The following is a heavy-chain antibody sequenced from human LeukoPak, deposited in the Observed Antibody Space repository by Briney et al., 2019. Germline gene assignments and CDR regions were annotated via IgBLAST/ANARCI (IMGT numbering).Heavy chain of an antibody. CDR1: GFTVSSNY. CDR2: IYSGGNT. J-gene: IGHJ4*02. Sequence: GGSLRLSCAASGFTVSSNYMSRVRQAPGKGLEWVSIIYSGGNTYYADYLKGRFTIYRDNSRNTVYLQMNSLRAEDTAVYYCASLWAGNYWGQGTLVTVSS. V-gene: IGHV3-53*01. CDR3: ASLWAGNY. D-gene: IGHD3-10*01.